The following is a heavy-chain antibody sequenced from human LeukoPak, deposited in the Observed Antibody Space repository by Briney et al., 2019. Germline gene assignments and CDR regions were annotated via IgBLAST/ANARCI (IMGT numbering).Heavy chain of an antibody. CDR2: ISWNSGSI. Sequence: GGSLRLSCAASGFTFDDYAMHWVRHAPGKGLEWVSGISWNSGSIGYADSVKGRFTISRDNAKNSLYLQMNSLRAEDTALYYCAKEDRGAFDIWGQGTMVTVSS. CDR1: GFTFDDYA. V-gene: IGHV3-9*01. CDR3: AKEDRGAFDI. J-gene: IGHJ3*02. D-gene: IGHD1-26*01.